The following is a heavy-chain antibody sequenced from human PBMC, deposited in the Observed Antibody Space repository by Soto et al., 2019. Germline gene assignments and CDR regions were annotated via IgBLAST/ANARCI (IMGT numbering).Heavy chain of an antibody. D-gene: IGHD3-3*01. J-gene: IGHJ6*02. CDR1: GGTFNSYA. V-gene: IGHV1-69*13. Sequence: SVKVSCKASGGTFNSYASRWVRQAPGQGLEGMGGIIPIFGTANYAQKFQGRVTITADEFASTAYMDLRSRSSEDTAVYYCAMILTIFGVPYGMDVWGQGTTVNVSS. CDR3: AMILTIFGVPYGMDV. CDR2: IIPIFGTA.